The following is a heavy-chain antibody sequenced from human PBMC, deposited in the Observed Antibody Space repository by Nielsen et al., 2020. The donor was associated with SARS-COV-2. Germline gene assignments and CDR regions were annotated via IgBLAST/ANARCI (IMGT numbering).Heavy chain of an antibody. CDR2: INPNSGGP. V-gene: IGHV1-2*05. J-gene: IGHJ4*02. D-gene: IGHD5-12*01. CDR1: GYRFSVYY. CDR3: ARDYDVATIPAY. Sequence: ASVKVSCKAPGYRFSVYYMHWVRQAPGQGLEWMGRINPNSGGPNYAQNFQGRLTMTTDTSTSTAFMELKGLRSDDTGLYYCARDYDVATIPAYWGQGTLVTVSS.